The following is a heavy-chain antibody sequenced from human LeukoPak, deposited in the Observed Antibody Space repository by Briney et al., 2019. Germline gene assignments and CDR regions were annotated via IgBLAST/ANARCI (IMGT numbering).Heavy chain of an antibody. J-gene: IGHJ4*02. CDR2: ISSSSSTI. D-gene: IGHD4-23*01. CDR1: GFTFSSFS. V-gene: IGHV3-48*01. CDR3: ARRAGGYSHPYDY. Sequence: GGSLRLSCAASGFTFSSFSMNWVRQAPGKGLEWVSYISSSSSTIYYADSVKGRFTISRDNAKNSLYLQMNSLRAEDTAVYYCARRAGGYSHPYDYWGQGILVTVSS.